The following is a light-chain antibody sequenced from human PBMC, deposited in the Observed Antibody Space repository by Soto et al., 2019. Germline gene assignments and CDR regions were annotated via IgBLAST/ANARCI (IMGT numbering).Light chain of an antibody. J-gene: IGKJ4*01. Sequence: EIVLTQSPGTLSLSPGERATLSCRASQSVSSSYLAWYQQKPGQAPRLLIYGASTRATGIPARFRGSGSGTEFTLTIDSLQSEDFATYYCQQANSFPQTFGGGTKVDNK. CDR3: QQANSFPQT. CDR2: GAS. CDR1: QSVSSSY. V-gene: IGKV3D-7*01.